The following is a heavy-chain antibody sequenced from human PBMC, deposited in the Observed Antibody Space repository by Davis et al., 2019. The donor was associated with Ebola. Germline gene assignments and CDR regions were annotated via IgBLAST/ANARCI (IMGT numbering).Heavy chain of an antibody. CDR1: GYTFTHYG. J-gene: IGHJ4*02. CDR2: INPHNGNT. CDR3: ARAQFPTTSDH. V-gene: IGHV1-18*04. Sequence: ASVKVSCKASGYTFTHYGITWVRQAPGQELEWMGWINPHNGNTNYAQNVQGRVTMTTDTSTSTVYMEVGSLRSDDTAVYYCARAQFPTTSDHWGQGTLVTVSS. D-gene: IGHD1-1*01.